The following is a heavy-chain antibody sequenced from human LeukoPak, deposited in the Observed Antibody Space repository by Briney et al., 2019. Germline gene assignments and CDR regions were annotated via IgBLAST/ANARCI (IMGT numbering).Heavy chain of an antibody. J-gene: IGHJ4*02. CDR1: GGSISGYY. Sequence: SETLSLTCTVSGGSISGYYWSWLRQPPGKGLEWIGYIYYSGSTNYNPSLKSRVTISVDTSKNQFSLKLSSVTAADTAVYYCARAYSGSYFDYWGQGTLVTVSS. CDR3: ARAYSGSYFDY. D-gene: IGHD1-26*01. V-gene: IGHV4-59*01. CDR2: IYYSGST.